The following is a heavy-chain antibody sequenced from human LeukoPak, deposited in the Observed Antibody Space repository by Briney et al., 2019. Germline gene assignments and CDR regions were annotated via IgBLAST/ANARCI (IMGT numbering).Heavy chain of an antibody. J-gene: IGHJ4*02. V-gene: IGHV3-23*01. D-gene: IGHD6-19*01. CDR3: AKTIAVAGTTPEAF. CDR2: ISGSGGST. Sequence: GGSLRLSCAASGFTFSSYAMSWVRQAPGKGLEWVSAISGSGGSTYYADSVKGRFTISRDNSKNTLYLQMHSLRAEDTAVYYCAKTIAVAGTTPEAFWGQGTLVTVSS. CDR1: GFTFSSYA.